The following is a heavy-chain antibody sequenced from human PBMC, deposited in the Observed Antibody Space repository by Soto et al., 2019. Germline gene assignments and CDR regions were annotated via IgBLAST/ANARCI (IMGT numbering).Heavy chain of an antibody. Sequence: PSDTLSLTCSVSGCSITSYYWSWIRQPPGKRLEWIGYIYYSGSTSYNPSLKSRVTISVDTSKNQFSLKLSSVTAADTAVYYCARDFGGFGDLLLWGRGTLVTVSS. V-gene: IGHV4-59*01. D-gene: IGHD3-10*01. J-gene: IGHJ4*02. CDR2: IYYSGST. CDR3: ARDFGGFGDLLL. CDR1: GCSITSYY.